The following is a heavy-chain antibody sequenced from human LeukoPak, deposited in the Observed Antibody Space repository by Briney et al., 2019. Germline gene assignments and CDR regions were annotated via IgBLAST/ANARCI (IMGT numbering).Heavy chain of an antibody. Sequence: SETLSLTCAVYGGSFSGYYWSWIRQPPGKGLEWIGEINHSGSTNYNPSLKSRATISVDTSKNQFSLKLSSVTAADTAVYYCARERDYYGSGSYDYWGQGTLVTVSS. V-gene: IGHV4-34*01. CDR1: GGSFSGYY. CDR2: INHSGST. CDR3: ARERDYYGSGSYDY. D-gene: IGHD3-10*01. J-gene: IGHJ4*02.